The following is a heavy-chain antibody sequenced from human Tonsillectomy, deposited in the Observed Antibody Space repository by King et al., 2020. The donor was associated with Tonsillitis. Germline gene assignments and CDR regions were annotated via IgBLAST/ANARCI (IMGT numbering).Heavy chain of an antibody. J-gene: IGHJ6*02. D-gene: IGHD2-2*01. CDR3: ARVYPAADYYYGVDV. Sequence: LQLQESGPGLVKPSETLSLTCTVSGGSVSSGSYYWSWIRQPPGKGLEWIGYIYYSGNTNYNPSLKSRVTMSVDTSKNQFSLKLSSVTTADTAVYYCARVYPAADYYYGVDVWGQGTTVTVSS. CDR1: GGSVSSGSYY. CDR2: IYYSGNT. V-gene: IGHV4-61*01.